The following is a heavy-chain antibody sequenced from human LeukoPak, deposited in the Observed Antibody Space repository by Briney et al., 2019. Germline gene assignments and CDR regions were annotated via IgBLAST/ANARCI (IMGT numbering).Heavy chain of an antibody. CDR2: IYYRGDT. Sequence: SETLSLTCTVSGGSISSSSYYWGWIRQPPGKGLEWIGSIYYRGDTYYNPSLESRVTISVETPTNQFSLKLSSVTAADTAVYYCARCHLRGYFDNWGQGTLVTVSS. CDR1: GGSISSSSYY. CDR3: ARCHLRGYFDN. J-gene: IGHJ4*02. D-gene: IGHD3-10*01. V-gene: IGHV4-39*01.